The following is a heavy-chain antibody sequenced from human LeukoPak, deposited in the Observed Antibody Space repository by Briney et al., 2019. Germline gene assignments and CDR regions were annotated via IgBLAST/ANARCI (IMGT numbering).Heavy chain of an antibody. D-gene: IGHD3-22*01. CDR2: ISSSSSYI. Sequence: PGGSLRLSCAASGXTFSSYSMNWVRQAPGKGLESVSSISSSSSYIYYADSVKGRFTISRDNAKNSLYLQMNSLGAEDTAVYYCARWHYDSSGYYLFDYWGQGTLVTVSS. CDR1: GXTFSSYS. V-gene: IGHV3-21*01. J-gene: IGHJ4*02. CDR3: ARWHYDSSGYYLFDY.